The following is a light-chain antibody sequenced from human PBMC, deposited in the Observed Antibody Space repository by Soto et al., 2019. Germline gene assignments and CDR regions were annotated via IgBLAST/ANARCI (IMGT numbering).Light chain of an antibody. CDR1: QSVRSSY. J-gene: IGKJ1*01. CDR2: AAS. CDR3: QQYGSSPRT. Sequence: EIVLTQSPDTLSLSPGERATLSCRASQSVRSSYLAWNQQAPGQTPRLLIYAASSRATGIPDRFSGSGSGTDFSLTISRLEAEDFAVYYCQQYGSSPRTFGQGTKVDIK. V-gene: IGKV3-20*01.